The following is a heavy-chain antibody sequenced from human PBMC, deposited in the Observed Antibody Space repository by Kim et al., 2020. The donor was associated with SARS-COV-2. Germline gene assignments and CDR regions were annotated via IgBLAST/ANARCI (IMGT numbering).Heavy chain of an antibody. V-gene: IGHV1-69*13. CDR1: GGTFSSYA. D-gene: IGHD3-10*01. J-gene: IGHJ4*02. CDR3: ARDIDFGGYYGSGSYYPFDY. CDR2: IIPIFGTA. Sequence: SVKVSCKASGGTFSSYAISWVRQAPGQGLEWMGGIIPIFGTANYAQKFQGRVTITADESTSTAYMELSSLRSEDTAVYYCARDIDFGGYYGSGSYYPFDYWGQGTLVTVSS.